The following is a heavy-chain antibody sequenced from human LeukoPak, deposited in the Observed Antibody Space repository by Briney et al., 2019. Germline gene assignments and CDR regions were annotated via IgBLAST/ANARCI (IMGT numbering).Heavy chain of an antibody. V-gene: IGHV4-31*03. Sequence: PSQTLSLTCTVSGGSISSGGYYWSWIRQHPGKGLEWIGYIYYSGSTYYNPSLKGRVTISVDTSKNQFSLKLSSVTAADTAVYYCARAPYYYGSGRVYGMDVWGQGTTVTVSS. CDR3: ARAPYYYGSGRVYGMDV. D-gene: IGHD3-10*01. CDR2: IYYSGST. CDR1: GGSISSGGYY. J-gene: IGHJ6*02.